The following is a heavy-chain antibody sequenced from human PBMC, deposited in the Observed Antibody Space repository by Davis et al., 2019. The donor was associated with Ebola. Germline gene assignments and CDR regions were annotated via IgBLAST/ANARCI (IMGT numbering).Heavy chain of an antibody. D-gene: IGHD2-21*01. J-gene: IGHJ5*01. CDR3: ARGYVVITAATSFLNWFDP. CDR1: GGSSSGYY. CDR2: IHYSGNT. V-gene: IGHV4-34*01. Sequence: MPSETLSLTCAVYGGSSSGYYWSWIRQSPGKGLEWIGTIHYSGNTHYNSSLKSRVTISEDTSKNLFSLHLTSVTAADTAVYFCARGYVVITAATSFLNWFDPWGQGVLVTVSS.